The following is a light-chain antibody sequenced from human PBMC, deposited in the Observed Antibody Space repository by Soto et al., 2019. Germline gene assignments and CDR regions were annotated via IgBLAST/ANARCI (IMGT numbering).Light chain of an antibody. Sequence: DIQMTQSPSSLSASVGARVAITCRASQSVSTSVNWYQQLGGKAPKLLIQHSSTLQCGVPSRFSGSGSGTDFTLTISSLQPEYGAPYCCQQTFKNRLSFGGGTNVEIK. CDR1: QSVSTS. CDR2: HSS. J-gene: IGKJ4*01. CDR3: QQTFKNRLS. V-gene: IGKV1-39*01.